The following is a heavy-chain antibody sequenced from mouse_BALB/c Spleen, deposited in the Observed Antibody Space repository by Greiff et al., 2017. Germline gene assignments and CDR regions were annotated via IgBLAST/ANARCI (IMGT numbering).Heavy chain of an antibody. CDR3: ARMYDYDRAMDY. J-gene: IGHJ4*01. D-gene: IGHD2-4*01. V-gene: IGHV1-7*01. CDR1: GYTFTSYW. CDR2: INPSTGYT. Sequence: QVQLQQSGAELAKPGASVKMSCKASGYTFTSYWMHWVKQRPGQGLEWIGYINPSTGYTEYNQKFKDKATLTADKSSSTAYMQLSSLTSEDSAVYYCARMYDYDRAMDYWGQGTSVTVSS.